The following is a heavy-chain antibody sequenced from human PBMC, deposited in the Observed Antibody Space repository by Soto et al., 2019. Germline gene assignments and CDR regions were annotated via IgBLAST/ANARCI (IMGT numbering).Heavy chain of an antibody. J-gene: IGHJ6*02. D-gene: IGHD3-10*01. CDR2: ISYDGSER. CDR3: AKDAVSGSRRVPFNYYGMDD. CDR1: GFSFSIYG. V-gene: IGHV3-30*18. Sequence: QVQLVESGGGVVQPGRSLRLSCAASGFSFSIYGMHWVRQAPGKGLQWVAAISYDGSERYYADSVKGRFTISRDNSNNTPYLKMNSLRAEDTAVYYCAKDAVSGSRRVPFNYYGMDDWGQGTTVTVSS.